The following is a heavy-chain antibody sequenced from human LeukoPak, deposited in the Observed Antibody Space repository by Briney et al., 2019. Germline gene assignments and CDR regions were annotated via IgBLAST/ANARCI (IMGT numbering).Heavy chain of an antibody. Sequence: PGGSLRLSCAVSGFIFSSYAMSWVRQAPGKGLEWVSAISGSGDSTYYADSVKGRFTISRDNSKNTLYLQMNSLRAEDTAVYYCAKRMGSSGYQESYWGQGTLVTVSS. CDR2: ISGSGDST. CDR1: GFIFSSYA. D-gene: IGHD3-22*01. J-gene: IGHJ4*02. CDR3: AKRMGSSGYQESY. V-gene: IGHV3-23*01.